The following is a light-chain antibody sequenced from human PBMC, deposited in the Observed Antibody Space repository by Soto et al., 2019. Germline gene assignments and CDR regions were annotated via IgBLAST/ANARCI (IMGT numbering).Light chain of an antibody. Sequence: DIQMTQSPSSLSASVGDRVTITCRASQSISSYLNWYQQKPGKALKLLIYAASSLQSGVPSRFSGSGSGTDFTLTISSLQPEDFATYSCQQSYSTPRTFGQGTKVEIK. J-gene: IGKJ1*01. V-gene: IGKV1-39*01. CDR1: QSISSY. CDR3: QQSYSTPRT. CDR2: AAS.